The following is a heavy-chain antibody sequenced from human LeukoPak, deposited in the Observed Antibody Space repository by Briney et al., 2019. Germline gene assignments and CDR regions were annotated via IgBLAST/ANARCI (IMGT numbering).Heavy chain of an antibody. CDR1: GFTFSSYA. D-gene: IGHD1/OR15-1a*01. CDR3: ASSNNNLPRTLDY. CDR2: ISGSGGST. J-gene: IGHJ4*02. V-gene: IGHV3-23*01. Sequence: GGSLRLSCAASGFTFSSYAMSWVRQAPGKGLEWFSAISGSGGSTYYADSVKGRFTISRDNSKNTLYLQMNSLRAEDTAVYYCASSNNNLPRTLDYWGQGTLVTVSS.